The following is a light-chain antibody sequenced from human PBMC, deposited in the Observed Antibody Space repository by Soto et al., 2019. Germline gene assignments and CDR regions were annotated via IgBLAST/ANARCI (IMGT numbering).Light chain of an antibody. CDR2: GAS. V-gene: IGKV3-15*01. CDR3: QQYNNWPTLT. Sequence: EIVMTQSPATLSVSPGERATLSCSASQSVSSNLAWYQQKPGQAPRLLIYGASTRATGIPARFSGSGSGTEFTLTISSLQSEDFAVYYCQQYNNWPTLTFGQGTKVEIK. J-gene: IGKJ1*01. CDR1: QSVSSN.